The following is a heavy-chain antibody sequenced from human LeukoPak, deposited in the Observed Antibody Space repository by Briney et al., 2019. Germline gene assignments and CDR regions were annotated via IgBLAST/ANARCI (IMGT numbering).Heavy chain of an antibody. V-gene: IGHV4-39*07. CDR3: ARQPFRGVDY. D-gene: IGHD3-16*01. CDR1: GGSISSSSYY. Sequence: SETLSLTCTVSGGSISSSSYYWGWIRQPPGKGLEWIGSIYYSGSTYYNPSLKSRVTISVDTSKNQFSLKLSSVTAADTAVYYCARQPFRGVDYWGQGTLVTVSS. CDR2: IYYSGST. J-gene: IGHJ4*02.